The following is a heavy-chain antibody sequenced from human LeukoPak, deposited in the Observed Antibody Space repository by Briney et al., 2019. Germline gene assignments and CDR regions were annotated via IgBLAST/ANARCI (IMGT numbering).Heavy chain of an antibody. V-gene: IGHV1-69*05. CDR2: IIPIFGTA. CDR1: GGTFSSFA. CDR3: ARGGARYSGASPNWFDY. Sequence: SVKVSCKASGGTFSSFAISWVRQAPGQGLEWMGGIIPIFGTADYAQMFQGRVTITTDESTSTAYMELSSLRSEDTAVYYCARGGARYSGASPNWFDYWGQGTLVTVSS. D-gene: IGHD1-26*01. J-gene: IGHJ4*02.